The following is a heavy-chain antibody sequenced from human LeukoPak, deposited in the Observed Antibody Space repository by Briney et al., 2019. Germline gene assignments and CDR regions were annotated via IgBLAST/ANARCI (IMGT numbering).Heavy chain of an antibody. CDR2: IKQDGSEK. Sequence: PGGSLRLSCAASGFTFSSYWMSWVRQAPGKGLEWVANIKQDGSEKYYVDSVKGRFTISRDNAKNSLYLQMNSLRAEDTAVYYCVRDLTKHSGSYPLFGYWGQGTLVTVSS. V-gene: IGHV3-7*01. J-gene: IGHJ4*02. CDR3: VRDLTKHSGSYPLFGY. CDR1: GFTFSSYW. D-gene: IGHD1-26*01.